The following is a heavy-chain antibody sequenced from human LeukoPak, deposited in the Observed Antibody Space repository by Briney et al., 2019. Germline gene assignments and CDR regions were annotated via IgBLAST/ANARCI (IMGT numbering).Heavy chain of an antibody. V-gene: IGHV4-38-2*02. CDR1: GYSLSSGFF. J-gene: IGHJ4*02. CDR2: FSHRGGS. CDR3: ARAQDFSDSSGPNYLDF. Sequence: SETLSLTCTVSGYSLSSGFFCDWIRQSPGKGLEWIGSFSHRGGSYHNPSLKSRVAISVDTSKNQFSLKLLSVTAADTAVYYCARAQDFSDSSGPNYLDFWGQGILVTVSS. D-gene: IGHD3-22*01.